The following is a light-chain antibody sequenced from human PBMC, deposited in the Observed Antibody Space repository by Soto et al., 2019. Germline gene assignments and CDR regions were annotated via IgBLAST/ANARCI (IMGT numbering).Light chain of an antibody. Sequence: QLVLTQPASVSGSPGQSITISCTGTSSDVGGSNYVCWYQQHPGKAPKIMIFDVNRRPSGISNRFSGSKSGNTASLTISGLQVEDEAHYYCSSYSSGSTRVVFGGGTKLTVL. J-gene: IGLJ3*02. CDR3: SSYSSGSTRVV. CDR1: SSDVGGSNY. V-gene: IGLV2-14*03. CDR2: DVN.